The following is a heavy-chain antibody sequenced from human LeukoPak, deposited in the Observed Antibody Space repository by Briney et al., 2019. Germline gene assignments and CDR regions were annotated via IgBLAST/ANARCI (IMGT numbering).Heavy chain of an antibody. CDR2: IFYSGST. V-gene: IGHV4-59*08. J-gene: IGHJ4*02. CDR3: ARVTGYSSGVFDY. D-gene: IGHD6-19*01. Sequence: SETLSLTCSVSGGSINNYYWSWIRQPPGKGLEWIGYIFYSGSTNYNPSLKSRVTISVDTSRNQFSLKLSSVTAADTAVYYCARVTGYSSGVFDYWGQGTLITVSS. CDR1: GGSINNYY.